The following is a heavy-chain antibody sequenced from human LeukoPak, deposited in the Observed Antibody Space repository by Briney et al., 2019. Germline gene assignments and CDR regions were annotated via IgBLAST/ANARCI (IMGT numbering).Heavy chain of an antibody. D-gene: IGHD3-10*01. CDR3: ARHPPYGSRNWGAYYFDS. Sequence: SETLSLTCNVSGGAISSTAFYWGWIRQPPGKGLEWIGSIYYSGSTYYNPSLKSRVTISVDTSHNQFSLKLNSVTAADTALYYCARHPPYGSRNWGAYYFDSWGQGTLVTVSS. J-gene: IGHJ4*02. V-gene: IGHV4-39*01. CDR1: GGAISSTAFY. CDR2: IYYSGST.